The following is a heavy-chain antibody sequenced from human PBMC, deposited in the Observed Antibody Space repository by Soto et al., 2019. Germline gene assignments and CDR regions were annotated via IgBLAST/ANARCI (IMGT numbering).Heavy chain of an antibody. J-gene: IGHJ6*02. D-gene: IGHD6-19*01. CDR3: ATYSSGWYGAYYYGMDV. CDR1: GYTFTSYD. Sequence: QVQLVQSGAEVKKPGASVKVSCKASGYTFTSYDINWVRQATGQGLEWMGWRNPNSGNTGYAQKFQGRVTMTINTSISTAYMELSSLRSEDTAVYYGATYSSGWYGAYYYGMDVWGQGTMVTVSS. V-gene: IGHV1-8*01. CDR2: RNPNSGNT.